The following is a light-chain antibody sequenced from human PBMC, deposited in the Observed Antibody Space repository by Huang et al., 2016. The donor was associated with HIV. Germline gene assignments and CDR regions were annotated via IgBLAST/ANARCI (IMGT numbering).Light chain of an antibody. CDR2: STS. V-gene: IGKV3-15*01. CDR1: QSLSNN. J-gene: IGKJ2*01. CDR3: QQCNNWPYT. Sequence: EILMTQSPVTLSVSPGERATLFCRASQSLSNNLAWYQQKPGQPPRLLIYSTSTRATDVPARFSGSGSGTEFTLTISSLQSEDFALYYCQQCNNWPYTFGQGTKLEIK.